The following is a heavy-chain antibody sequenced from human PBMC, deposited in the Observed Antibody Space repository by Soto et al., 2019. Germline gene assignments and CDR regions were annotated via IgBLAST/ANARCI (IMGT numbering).Heavy chain of an antibody. CDR3: ARLHGYYGMDV. V-gene: IGHV4-39*01. J-gene: IGHJ6*02. Sequence: SETLSLTCTVSGGSISSSSYYWGWIRQPPGKGLEWIGSIYYSGSTYYNPSLKSRVTISVDTSKNQFSLKLSSVTAAGTAVYYCARLHGYYGMDVWGQGTTVTVSS. CDR2: IYYSGST. CDR1: GGSISSSSYY.